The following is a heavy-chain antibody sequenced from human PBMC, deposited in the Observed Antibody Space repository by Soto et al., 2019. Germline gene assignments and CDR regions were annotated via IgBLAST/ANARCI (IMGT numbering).Heavy chain of an antibody. CDR1: GGSISSSSYY. V-gene: IGHV4-39*01. CDR2: IYYSGST. CDR3: AALRYFDWLSQGYFDY. Sequence: PSETLSLTCTVSGGSISSSSYYWGWIRQPPGKGLEWIGSIYYSGSTYYNPSLKSRVTISVDTSKNQFSLKLSSVTAADTAVYYCAALRYFDWLSQGYFDYWGQGTLVPVSS. D-gene: IGHD3-9*01. J-gene: IGHJ4*02.